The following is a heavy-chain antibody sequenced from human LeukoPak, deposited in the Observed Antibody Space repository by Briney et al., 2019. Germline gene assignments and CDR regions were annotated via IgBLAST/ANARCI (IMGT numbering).Heavy chain of an antibody. V-gene: IGHV1-8*02. J-gene: IGHJ6*03. Sequence: ASVKVSCKASGYTFTTYDINWVRRATGQGLEWMGWMNPNSGNTGYAQKFQGRVTMTRNTSISTAYMELSSLRSEDTAVYYCARGRGTCSSTSCRDYYYYYYMDVWGKGTTVTVSS. D-gene: IGHD2-2*01. CDR2: MNPNSGNT. CDR1: GYTFTTYD. CDR3: ARGRGTCSSTSCRDYYYYYYMDV.